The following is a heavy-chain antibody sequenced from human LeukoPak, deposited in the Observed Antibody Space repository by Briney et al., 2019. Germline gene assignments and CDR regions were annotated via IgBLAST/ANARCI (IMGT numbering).Heavy chain of an antibody. CDR2: IRSKTYAGTT. V-gene: IGHV3-49*04. CDR1: GFTFSDYA. J-gene: IGHJ4*02. D-gene: IGHD3-22*01. CDR3: TRATNYCECSGYYHLFDY. Sequence: PGGSLRLSCTASGFTFSDYAMSWVRQAPGKGLEWVGFIRSKTYAGTTEYAASVKGRFTISRDDSKSIAYLQMNSLKTKDTALSYCTRATNYCECSGYYHLFDYWGQGTLVTVSS.